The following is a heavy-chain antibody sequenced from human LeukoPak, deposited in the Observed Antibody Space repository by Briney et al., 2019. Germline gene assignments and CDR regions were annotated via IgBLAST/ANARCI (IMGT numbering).Heavy chain of an antibody. CDR3: AELGITMIGGV. CDR1: KFTFSSYA. CDR2: ISSSGSTI. V-gene: IGHV3-48*03. J-gene: IGHJ6*04. Sequence: GGSLRLSCAASKFTFSSYAMSWVRQAPGKGLEWVSYISSSGSTIYYADSVKGRFTISRDNAKNSLYLQMNSLRAEDTAVYYCAELGITMIGGVWGKGTTVTISS. D-gene: IGHD3-10*02.